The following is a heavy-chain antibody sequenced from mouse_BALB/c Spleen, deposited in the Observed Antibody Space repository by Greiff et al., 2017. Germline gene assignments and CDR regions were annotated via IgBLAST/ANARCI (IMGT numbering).Heavy chain of an antibody. D-gene: IGHD4-1*01. CDR3: TRSLGREYAMDY. Sequence: VQLQQSGAELVKPGASVKLSCKASGYTFTSYYMYWVKQRPGQGLEWIGEINPSNGGTNFNEKFKSKATLTVDKSSSTAYMQLSSLTSEDSAVYYCTRSLGREYAMDYWGQGTSVTVSS. J-gene: IGHJ4*01. CDR1: GYTFTSYY. CDR2: INPSNGGT. V-gene: IGHV1S81*02.